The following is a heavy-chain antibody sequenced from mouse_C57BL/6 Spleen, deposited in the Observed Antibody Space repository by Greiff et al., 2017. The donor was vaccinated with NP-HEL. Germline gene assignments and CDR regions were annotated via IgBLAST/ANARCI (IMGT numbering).Heavy chain of an antibody. D-gene: IGHD2-5*01. CDR2: LYPSDSET. V-gene: IGHV1-61*01. CDR1: GYTFTSYW. Sequence: QVQLQQPGAELVRPGSSVKLSCKASGYTFTSYWMDWVKQRPGQGLEWIGNLYPSDSETHYNQKFKDKATLTVDKSSSPAYMQLSSLTTEDSAVYYCAREDYSKGGWFAYWGQGTLVTVSA. CDR3: AREDYSKGGWFAY. J-gene: IGHJ3*01.